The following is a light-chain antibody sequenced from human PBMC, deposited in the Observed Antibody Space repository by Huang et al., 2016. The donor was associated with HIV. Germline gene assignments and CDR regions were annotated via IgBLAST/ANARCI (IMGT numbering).Light chain of an antibody. CDR1: QNIDNN. CDR2: GAS. CDR3: QQYKIWPYT. J-gene: IGKJ2*01. Sequence: EITMTQSPATVSVSPGERVTLSCRASQNIDNNLVWLQQKSGLAPSPLIYGASARAASVPVRFSGSGSGTEFTLAISSLQSEDRALYYCQQYKIWPYTFGQGTKLEI. V-gene: IGKV3-15*01.